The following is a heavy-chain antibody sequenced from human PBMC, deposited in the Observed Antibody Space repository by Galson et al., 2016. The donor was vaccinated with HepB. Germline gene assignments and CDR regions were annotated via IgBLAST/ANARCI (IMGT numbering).Heavy chain of an antibody. CDR2: INYSGDT. CDR3: ASIVVVSSAPPNYFDY. Sequence: SETLSLTCSVSGGSISSTTYYWVWIRQSPGKGPEWIGSINYSGDTYYDESPKSRVTISVDTSKSQFSLRLRSVTAADTAVYYCASIVVVSSAPPNYFDYWGQGMLVTVSS. J-gene: IGHJ4*02. V-gene: IGHV4-39*01. D-gene: IGHD2-21*01. CDR1: GGSISSTTYY.